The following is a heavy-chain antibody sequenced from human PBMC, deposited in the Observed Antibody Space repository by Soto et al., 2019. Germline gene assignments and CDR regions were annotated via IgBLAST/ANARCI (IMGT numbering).Heavy chain of an antibody. Sequence: QVQLQESGPGLVKPSETRSLTCTVSGGSITSYYWTWIRQAPGKGLEWIGYMYYSGSTNYNPSLKSRVTISVDTSKNQFSLKLSSVSAADTAVYYCARDTGSRSWYGGGMDVWGQGTTVTVSS. CDR3: ARDTGSRSWYGGGMDV. CDR2: MYYSGST. V-gene: IGHV4-59*01. D-gene: IGHD6-13*01. CDR1: GGSITSYY. J-gene: IGHJ6*02.